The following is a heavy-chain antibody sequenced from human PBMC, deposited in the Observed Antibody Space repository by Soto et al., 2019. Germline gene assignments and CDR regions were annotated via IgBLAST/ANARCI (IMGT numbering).Heavy chain of an antibody. CDR1: GYTFTSYD. D-gene: IGHD3-3*01. CDR2: MNPNSGNT. V-gene: IGHV1-8*01. Sequence: ASVKVSCKASGYTFTSYDINWVRQATGQGLEWMGWMNPNSGNTGYAQKFQGRVTMTRNTSISTAYMELSSLRSEDTAVYYCARVGVGYYDFWSGYYSIVPYGMDVWG. CDR3: ARVGVGYYDFWSGYYSIVPYGMDV. J-gene: IGHJ6*02.